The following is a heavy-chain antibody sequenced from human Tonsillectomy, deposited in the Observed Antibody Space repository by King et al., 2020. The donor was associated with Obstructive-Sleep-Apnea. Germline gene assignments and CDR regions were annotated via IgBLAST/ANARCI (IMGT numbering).Heavy chain of an antibody. Sequence: VQLQQWGAGLLKPSETLSLTCGVFGGSFSDDYWSWIRQPLGKGLEWIGEINHSGSINYNPSLKSRVTISVDTSKNQFSLKLSSVTAADTAVYHCARGSGAAAVNWFDPWGQGTLVTVSS. CDR1: GGSFSDDY. V-gene: IGHV4-34*01. J-gene: IGHJ5*02. D-gene: IGHD6-13*01. CDR2: INHSGSI. CDR3: ARGSGAAAVNWFDP.